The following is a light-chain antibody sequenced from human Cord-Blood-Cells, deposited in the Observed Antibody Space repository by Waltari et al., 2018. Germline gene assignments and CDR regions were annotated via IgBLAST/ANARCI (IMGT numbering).Light chain of an antibody. CDR2: YDS. CDR3: QVWDSSSDHYV. V-gene: IGLV3-21*04. Sequence: SYVLTQPHSVSVAPGKTARITCGGNNIGSKRVHWYQQKPGQAPVLVIYYDSDRPSGIPERFSGSNSGNTATLTISRVEAGDEADYYCQVWDSSSDHYVFGTGTKVTVL. CDR1: NIGSKR. J-gene: IGLJ1*01.